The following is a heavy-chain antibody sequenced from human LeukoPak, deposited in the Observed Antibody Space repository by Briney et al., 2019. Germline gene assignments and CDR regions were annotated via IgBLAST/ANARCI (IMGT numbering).Heavy chain of an antibody. V-gene: IGHV4-31*03. CDR2: IYYSGST. CDR3: ARGDSSGYYL. D-gene: IGHD3-22*01. J-gene: IGHJ4*02. CDR1: GGSISSGGYY. Sequence: SETLSLTCTVSGGSISSGGYYWSWIRQHPGKGLEWIGYIYYSGSTYYNPSLKGRVTISVDTSKNQFSLKLSSVTAADTAVYYCARGDSSGYYLWGQGTLVTVSS.